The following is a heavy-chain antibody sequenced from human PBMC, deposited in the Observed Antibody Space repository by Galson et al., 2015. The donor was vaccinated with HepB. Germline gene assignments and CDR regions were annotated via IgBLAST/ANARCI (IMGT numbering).Heavy chain of an antibody. CDR3: ARGVRIAVAGGGPRWFDP. CDR1: GFTFSSYS. V-gene: IGHV3-48*02. CDR2: ISSSSSTI. J-gene: IGHJ5*02. D-gene: IGHD6-19*01. Sequence: SLRLSCAASGFTFSSYSMNWVRQALGKGLEWVSYISSSSSTIYYADSVKGRFTISRDNAKNSLYLQMNSLRDEDTAVYYCARGVRIAVAGGGPRWFDPWGQGTLVTVSS.